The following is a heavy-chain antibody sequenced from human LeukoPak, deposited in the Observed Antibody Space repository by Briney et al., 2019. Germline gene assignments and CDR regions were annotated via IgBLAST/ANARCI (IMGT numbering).Heavy chain of an antibody. CDR3: ATRGYISGGQKGHFDV. CDR1: AGSISSSSHN. J-gene: IGHJ4*02. Sequence: SETLSLTCTASAGSISSSSHNWAWIRQPPGAGLEWIGNVYYSGSTYYNPSLKSRVIISVDTSQNQFSLRLRSVTAADTAVYYCATRGYISGGQKGHFDVWGQGILVTVSS. D-gene: IGHD5-24*01. CDR2: VYYSGST. V-gene: IGHV4-39*01.